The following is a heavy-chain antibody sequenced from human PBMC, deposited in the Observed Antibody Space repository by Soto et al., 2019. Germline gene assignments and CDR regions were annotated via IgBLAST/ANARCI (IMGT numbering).Heavy chain of an antibody. CDR3: ARDSPPAMDCTNGVCHPYYYYGMDV. Sequence: PGGSLRLSCAASGFTFSSYSMNWVRQAPGKGLEWVSYISSSSSTIYYADSVKGRFTISRDNAKNSLYLQMNSLRDEDTAVYYCARDSPPAMDCTNGVCHPYYYYGMDVWGQGTTVTVSS. D-gene: IGHD2-8*01. J-gene: IGHJ6*02. CDR1: GFTFSSYS. CDR2: ISSSSSTI. V-gene: IGHV3-48*02.